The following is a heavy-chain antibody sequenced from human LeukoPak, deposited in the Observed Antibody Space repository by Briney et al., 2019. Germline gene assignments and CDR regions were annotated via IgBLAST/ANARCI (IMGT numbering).Heavy chain of an antibody. J-gene: IGHJ5*02. CDR1: GYTFTSYY. CDR3: ARGGYNWNDGLFDP. Sequence: ASVKVSCKASGYTFTSYYMHWVRQAPGQGLEWMGWMNPNSGNTGYAQKFQGRVTITRNTSISTAYMELSSLRSEDTAVYYCARGGYNWNDGLFDPWGQGTLVTVSS. V-gene: IGHV1-8*03. CDR2: MNPNSGNT. D-gene: IGHD1-20*01.